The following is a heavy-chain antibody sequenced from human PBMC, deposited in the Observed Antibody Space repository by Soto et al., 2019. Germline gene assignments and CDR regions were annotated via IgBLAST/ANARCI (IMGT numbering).Heavy chain of an antibody. V-gene: IGHV3-30*18. J-gene: IGHJ4*02. Sequence: XGSLRLSCAASGFTFSSYGMHWVRQAPGRGLEWVAVISYDGSNKYYADSVKGRFTISRDNSKNTLYLQMNSLRAEDTAVYYCAKDPSTSLVWFGELFDYWGQGTLVTVSS. CDR3: AKDPSTSLVWFGELFDY. D-gene: IGHD3-10*01. CDR1: GFTFSSYG. CDR2: ISYDGSNK.